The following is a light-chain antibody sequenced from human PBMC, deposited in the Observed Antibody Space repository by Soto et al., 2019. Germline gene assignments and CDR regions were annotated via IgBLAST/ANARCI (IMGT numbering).Light chain of an antibody. Sequence: QSALTQPASVSGSPGQSITISCTDSSSDVGGYNYVSWYQQHPGKAPKVMIYDVSNRPSGISYRFSGSKSGNTASLTISGLQADDEADYYCSSYAGSRNYVFGTGTKVTVL. CDR3: SSYAGSRNYV. V-gene: IGLV2-14*03. CDR2: DVS. J-gene: IGLJ1*01. CDR1: SSDVGGYNY.